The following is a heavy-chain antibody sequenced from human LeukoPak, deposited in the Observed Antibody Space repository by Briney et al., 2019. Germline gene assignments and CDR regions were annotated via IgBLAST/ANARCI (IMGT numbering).Heavy chain of an antibody. Sequence: ASVKVSCKASGYTFTSYYMHWVRQAPGQGLEWMGIINPSGGSTSYAQKFQGRVTMTTDTSTSTAYMELRSLRSDDTAVYYCARDKLVTIFGVVIMQRSHDAFDIWGQGTMVTVSS. CDR2: INPSGGST. D-gene: IGHD3-3*01. CDR1: GYTFTSYY. CDR3: ARDKLVTIFGVVIMQRSHDAFDI. J-gene: IGHJ3*02. V-gene: IGHV1-46*01.